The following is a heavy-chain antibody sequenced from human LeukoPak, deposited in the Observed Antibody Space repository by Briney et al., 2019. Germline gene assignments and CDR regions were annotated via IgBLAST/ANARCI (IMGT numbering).Heavy chain of an antibody. CDR3: AKYSGYDDNYFDY. D-gene: IGHD5-12*01. CDR1: GYSFTSYW. CDR2: IYPGDSDT. J-gene: IGHJ4*02. V-gene: IGHV5-51*04. Sequence: GESLKISCKGSGYSFTSYWIGWVRQMPGKGLEWMGIIYPGDSDTRYSPSFQGQVTISADKPISTAYLQWSSLKASDTAMYYCAKYSGYDDNYFDYWGQGTLVTVSS.